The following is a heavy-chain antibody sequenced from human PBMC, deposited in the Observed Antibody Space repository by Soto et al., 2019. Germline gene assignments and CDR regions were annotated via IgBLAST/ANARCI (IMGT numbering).Heavy chain of an antibody. J-gene: IGHJ6*02. CDR1: GFIFSTYW. CDR3: ARDPYYDMGV. Sequence: EVQLVESGGGLVQPGGSLRLSCAASGFIFSTYWMHWVRQAPGKGLVWVSRINSDGSTTNYADSVKGRFTISRDNAKNTLYLQMNSLRAEDTAVYYCARDPYYDMGVWGQGTTSPSP. V-gene: IGHV3-74*01. CDR2: INSDGSTT.